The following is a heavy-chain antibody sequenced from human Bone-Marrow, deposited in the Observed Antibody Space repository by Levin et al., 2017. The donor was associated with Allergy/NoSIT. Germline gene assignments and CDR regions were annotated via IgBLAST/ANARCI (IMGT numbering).Heavy chain of an antibody. CDR2: ISYDGSNK. V-gene: IGHV3-30*18. D-gene: IGHD6-13*01. Sequence: GGSLRLSCAASGFTFSSYGMHWVRQAPGKGLEWVAVISYDGSNKYYADSVKGRFTISRDNSKNTLYLQMNSLRAEDTAVYYCAKSGGSPTQAFDYWGQGTLVTVSS. J-gene: IGHJ4*02. CDR3: AKSGGSPTQAFDY. CDR1: GFTFSSYG.